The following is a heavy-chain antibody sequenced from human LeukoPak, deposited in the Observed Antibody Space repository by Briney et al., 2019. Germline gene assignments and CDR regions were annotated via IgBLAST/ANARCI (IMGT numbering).Heavy chain of an antibody. V-gene: IGHV3-30-3*01. Sequence: PGRSLRLSCAASGFTFSSYAMHWVRQAPGKGLEWVAVISYDGSNKYYADSVKGRFTISRDNSKNTLYLQMNSLRAEDTAVYYCARDGAGGGGYDGYYFDYWGQGALATVSS. CDR1: GFTFSSYA. CDR3: ARDGAGGGGYDGYYFDY. J-gene: IGHJ4*02. CDR2: ISYDGSNK. D-gene: IGHD5-12*01.